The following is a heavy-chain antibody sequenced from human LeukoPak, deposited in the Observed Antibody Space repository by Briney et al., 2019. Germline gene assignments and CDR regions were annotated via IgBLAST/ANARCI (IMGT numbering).Heavy chain of an antibody. J-gene: IGHJ4*02. Sequence: SETLSLTCTISGGSTNTYFWSWIRQPPGKGLEWIGYIYYTGTTNYNPSLKSRVTISVDTSKNQFSLKVSSVTAADTGVYYCASKSTDHGELRFDYWGQGTLVTVSS. CDR1: GGSTNTYF. CDR2: IYYTGTT. D-gene: IGHD4-17*01. CDR3: ASKSTDHGELRFDY. V-gene: IGHV4-59*01.